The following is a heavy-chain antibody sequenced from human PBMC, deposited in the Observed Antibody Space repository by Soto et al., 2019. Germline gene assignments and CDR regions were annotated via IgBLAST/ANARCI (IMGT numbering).Heavy chain of an antibody. CDR1: GGSVSSGSFY. CDR2: IYYSGST. D-gene: IGHD1-26*01. J-gene: IGHJ4*02. CDR3: AREGEVGTNLNYFDY. V-gene: IGHV4-61*01. Sequence: SETLSLTCSVSGGSVSSGSFYWGWIRQPPGKGLEWIGCIYYSGSTNYNPSLKSRVSISVDTSNNQFSLKLTSVTAADTAVYYCAREGEVGTNLNYFDYWGQGALVTSPQ.